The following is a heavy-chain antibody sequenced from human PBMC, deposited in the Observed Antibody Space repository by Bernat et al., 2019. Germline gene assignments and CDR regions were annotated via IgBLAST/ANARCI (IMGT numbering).Heavy chain of an antibody. Sequence: QVQLVQSGAEVKKPGASVKVSCKASGYTFTSYGISWVRQAPGQGLEWMGWISAYNGNTNYAQKLQGRVTMTTDTSTSTAYMELRSLRSDDTAVYYCARVVYYDDSSGYLYYYYGMDVWGQGTTVTVSS. V-gene: IGHV1-18*01. CDR1: GYTFTSYG. J-gene: IGHJ6*02. CDR3: ARVVYYDDSSGYLYYYYGMDV. D-gene: IGHD3-22*01. CDR2: ISAYNGNT.